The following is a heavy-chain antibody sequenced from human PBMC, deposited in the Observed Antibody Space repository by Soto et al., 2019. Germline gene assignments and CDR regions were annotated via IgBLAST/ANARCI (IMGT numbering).Heavy chain of an antibody. D-gene: IGHD6-13*01. J-gene: IGHJ4*02. CDR2: IIPILGIA. V-gene: IGHV1-69*04. CDR3: ARDSIAAAAPYYFDY. Sequence: SVKVSCKASGGTFSSYTISWVRQAPGQGLEWMGRIIPILGIANYAQKFQGRVTITADKSTSTAYMELSSLRSEDTAVYYCARDSIAAAAPYYFDYWGQGTLVTVSS. CDR1: GGTFSSYT.